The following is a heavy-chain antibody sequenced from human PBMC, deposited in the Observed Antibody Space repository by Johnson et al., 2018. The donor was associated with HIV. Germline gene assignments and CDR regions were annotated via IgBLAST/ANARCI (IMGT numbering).Heavy chain of an antibody. Sequence: VQLVESGGGVVQPGGSLRLSCEASGFTVSNNYMSWVRQAPGKGLEWVSVIYSGGSTYYVDSVKGRFTISRDNSKNTLYLQMNSLRAEDTAVYYCAKDLFTEREDDVFDIWGQGTMVTVSS. CDR1: GFTVSNNY. CDR3: AKDLFTEREDDVFDI. V-gene: IGHV3-66*01. CDR2: IYSGGST. D-gene: IGHD1-26*01. J-gene: IGHJ3*02.